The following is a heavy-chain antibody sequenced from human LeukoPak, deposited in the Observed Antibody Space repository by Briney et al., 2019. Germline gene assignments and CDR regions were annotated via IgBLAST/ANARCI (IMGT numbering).Heavy chain of an antibody. CDR2: INPNSGGT. D-gene: IGHD3-22*01. CDR3: ARAQSSTSYDSSGRPLDY. Sequence: ASVKVSCKASGYTFTDYFMHWVRQAPGQGLEWMGWINPNSGGTNYVQKFQGRVTMTRDTSISTAYMELSRLRSDDTAVYYCARAQSSTSYDSSGRPLDYWGQGSLVTVSS. V-gene: IGHV1-2*02. J-gene: IGHJ4*02. CDR1: GYTFTDYF.